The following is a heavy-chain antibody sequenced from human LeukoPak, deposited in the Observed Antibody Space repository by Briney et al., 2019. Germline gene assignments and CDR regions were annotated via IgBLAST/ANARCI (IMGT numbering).Heavy chain of an antibody. CDR3: VGSSGWPKY. V-gene: IGHV3-74*01. CDR2: IYTDGISA. J-gene: IGHJ4*02. CDR1: GFTFSTYW. Sequence: GGSLRLSCAPSGFTFSTYWMNGGRQAPGERLVWVSRIYTDGISAAYADSVKGRFTISRDNAKNTVYLQMNSLRGEDTAVYHCVGSSGWPKYWGQGTLVAVSA. D-gene: IGHD6-19*01.